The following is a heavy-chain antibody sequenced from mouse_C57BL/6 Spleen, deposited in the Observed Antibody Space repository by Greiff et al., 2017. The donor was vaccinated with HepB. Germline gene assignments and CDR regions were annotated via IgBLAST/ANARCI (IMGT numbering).Heavy chain of an antibody. CDR1: GYTFTSYW. Sequence: QVQLQQPGAELVMPGASVKLSCKASGYTFTSYWMHWVKQRPGQGLEWIGEIDPSDSYTNYNQKFKGKSTLTVDKSSSTAYMQLSSLTSEDSAVYYCARRGGYDGNYGGYAMDYWGQGTSVTVSS. V-gene: IGHV1-69*01. J-gene: IGHJ4*01. CDR2: IDPSDSYT. CDR3: ARRGGYDGNYGGYAMDY. D-gene: IGHD2-3*01.